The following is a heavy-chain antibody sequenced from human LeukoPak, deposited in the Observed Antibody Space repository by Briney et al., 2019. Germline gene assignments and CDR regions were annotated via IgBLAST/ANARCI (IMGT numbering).Heavy chain of an antibody. V-gene: IGHV4-59*11. Sequence: PSETLSLTCTVSGGSISSHYWSWIRQPPGKGLERIGYIYYSGSTNYNPSLKSRVTISVDTSKNQFSLKLSSVTAADTAVYYCARFYCSGGSCYSRVNWFDPWGQGTLVTVSS. J-gene: IGHJ5*02. CDR1: GGSISSHY. CDR2: IYYSGST. D-gene: IGHD2-15*01. CDR3: ARFYCSGGSCYSRVNWFDP.